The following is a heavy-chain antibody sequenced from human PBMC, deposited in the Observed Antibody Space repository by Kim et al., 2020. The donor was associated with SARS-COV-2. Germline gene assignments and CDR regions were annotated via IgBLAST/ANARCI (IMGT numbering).Heavy chain of an antibody. D-gene: IGHD3-22*01. J-gene: IGHJ4*02. V-gene: IGHV3-30*02. CDR3: AKSKVTMIVVGPLIY. Sequence: DAGKGRFTISRENSKNTLYLQMNSLRAEDTAVYYCAKSKVTMIVVGPLIYWGQGTLVTVSS.